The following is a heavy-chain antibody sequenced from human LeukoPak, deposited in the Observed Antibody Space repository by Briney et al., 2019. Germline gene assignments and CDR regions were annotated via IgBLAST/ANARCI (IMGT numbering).Heavy chain of an antibody. V-gene: IGHV3-11*04. CDR3: ASSIVVVVAATPFAFDI. CDR2: ISSSGSTI. CDR1: GFTFSDYY. Sequence: GGSLRLSCAASGFTFSDYYMSWIRQAPGKGLEWVSYISSSGSTIYYADSVKGRFTISRDNAKNSLYLQMNSLRAEDTAVYYCASSIVVVVAATPFAFDIWGQGTMVTVSS. D-gene: IGHD2-15*01. J-gene: IGHJ3*02.